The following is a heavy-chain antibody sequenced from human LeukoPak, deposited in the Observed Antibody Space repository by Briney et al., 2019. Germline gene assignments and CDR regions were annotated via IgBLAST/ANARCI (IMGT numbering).Heavy chain of an antibody. D-gene: IGHD5-24*01. Sequence: SVKVSCKASGGTFSSYAISWVRQAPGQGLEWMGRIVPIFGIANYAQKFQGRVTITADKSTSTAYMELSSLRSEDTAVYYCARDRGDGYIWGRYFDYWGQGTLVTVSS. V-gene: IGHV1-69*04. CDR2: IVPIFGIA. CDR1: GGTFSSYA. J-gene: IGHJ4*02. CDR3: ARDRGDGYIWGRYFDY.